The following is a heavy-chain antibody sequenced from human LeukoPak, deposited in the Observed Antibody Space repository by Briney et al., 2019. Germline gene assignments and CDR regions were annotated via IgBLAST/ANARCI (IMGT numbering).Heavy chain of an antibody. Sequence: ASVKVSCKASGCTFSSYAISWVRQAPGQGLEWMGGIIPIFGTANYAQKFQGRVTITADESTSTAYMELSSLRSEDTAVYYCARFSIVAGFFDYWGQGTLVTVPS. V-gene: IGHV1-69*13. CDR3: ARFSIVAGFFDY. CDR2: IIPIFGTA. J-gene: IGHJ4*02. CDR1: GCTFSSYA. D-gene: IGHD5-12*01.